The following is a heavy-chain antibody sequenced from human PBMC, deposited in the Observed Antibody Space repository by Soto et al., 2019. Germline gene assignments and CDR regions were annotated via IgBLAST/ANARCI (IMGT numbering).Heavy chain of an antibody. CDR3: SKDLFCYYGGIDY. V-gene: IGHV3-23*01. Sequence: EVQLLESGGGLVQPGGSLRLSCAASGFIFSTYAMSWVRQAPGKGLEWVSGISGSGGGTYYADSVKGRFTLSRDNYKNTLYLQMNRLRDEGAAVYYGSKDLFCYYGGIDYWGQGTLVTVSS. CDR1: GFIFSTYA. CDR2: ISGSGGGT. D-gene: IGHD4-17*01. J-gene: IGHJ4*02.